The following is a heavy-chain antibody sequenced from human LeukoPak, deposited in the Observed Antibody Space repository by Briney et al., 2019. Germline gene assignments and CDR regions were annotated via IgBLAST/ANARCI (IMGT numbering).Heavy chain of an antibody. D-gene: IGHD6-19*01. CDR1: GFTFSSYG. V-gene: IGHV3-30*18. CDR3: AKDTGWYHFDY. J-gene: IGHJ4*02. Sequence: PGRSLRLSCAASGFTFSSYGMHWVRQAPGKGLEWVAVISYDGSNKYYADSVKGRFTISRDNSKNTLYLQMNSLRAEDTAVYYCAKDTGWYHFDYWGQGTLVTVSS. CDR2: ISYDGSNK.